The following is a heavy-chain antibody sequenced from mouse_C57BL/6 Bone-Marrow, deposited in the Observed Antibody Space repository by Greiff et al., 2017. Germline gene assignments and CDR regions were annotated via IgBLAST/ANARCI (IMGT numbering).Heavy chain of an antibody. Sequence: VKLVESGPELVRPGASVKISCKAPGYTFTSHWMQWVRQRPGPGLEWIGEIFPGRGSTYYNEKFKGKATLTLDTSSSTAYRQLISLTSVDSAVYFGATMDYWGQGTSVTVSS. CDR2: IFPGRGST. CDR1: GYTFTSHW. CDR3: ATMDY. V-gene: IGHV1-56*01. J-gene: IGHJ4*01.